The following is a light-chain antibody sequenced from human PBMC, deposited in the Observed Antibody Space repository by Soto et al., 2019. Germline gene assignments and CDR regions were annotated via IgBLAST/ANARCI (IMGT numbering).Light chain of an antibody. V-gene: IGLV2-23*01. CDR2: EGT. CDR3: CSYAATFSV. J-gene: IGLJ3*02. Sequence: QSALTQPASVSGSPGQSITISCIGTSSDFGTYNLFSWYQQHPGKAPKLIMYEGTKRPSGVSNRFSGYKSGNTASLTVSGLQAEDEADYFCCSYAATFSVFGGGTKLTVL. CDR1: SSDFGTYNL.